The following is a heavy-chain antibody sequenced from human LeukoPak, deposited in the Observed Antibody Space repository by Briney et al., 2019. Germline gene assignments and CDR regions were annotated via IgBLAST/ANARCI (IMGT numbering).Heavy chain of an antibody. CDR3: AKGTSRTVTTYF. CDR2: ISGSGGST. CDR1: GFTFSTYA. V-gene: IGHV3-23*01. D-gene: IGHD4-17*01. Sequence: GGSLRLSCAASGFTFSTYAMTWVRQAPGKGLEWVSAISGSGGSTYYADSVKGRFTISRDNSKNTLYLQMNSLRAEDTAVYYCAKGTSRTVTTYFWGQGTLVTVSS. J-gene: IGHJ4*02.